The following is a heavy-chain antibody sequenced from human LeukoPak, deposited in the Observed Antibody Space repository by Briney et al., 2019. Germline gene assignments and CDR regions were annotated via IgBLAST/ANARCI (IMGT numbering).Heavy chain of an antibody. V-gene: IGHV3-66*01. CDR2: IYSGGST. J-gene: IGHJ4*02. CDR1: GFTVSSNY. Sequence: GGSLRLSCAASGFTVSSNYMSWVRQAPGKGLEWVSVIYSGGSTYYADSVKGRFTISRDNSKNTLYLQMNSLRAEDTAVYYCARAPSKVVPAAGDDYWGQGTLVTVSS. D-gene: IGHD2-2*01. CDR3: ARAPSKVVPAAGDDY.